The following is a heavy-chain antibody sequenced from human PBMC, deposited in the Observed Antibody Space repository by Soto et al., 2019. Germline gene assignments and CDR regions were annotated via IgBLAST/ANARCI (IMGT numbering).Heavy chain of an antibody. Sequence: QLQLQESGPGLVKPSETLSLTCTVSGGSISSSSYYWGWIRQPPGKGLEWIGSIYYSGSTYYNPSLKSRVTISVDTSKNQFSLKLSSVTAADTAVYYCARQHSSSSGYWFDPWGQGTLVTVSS. CDR1: GGSISSSSYY. V-gene: IGHV4-39*01. J-gene: IGHJ5*02. CDR3: ARQHSSSSGYWFDP. CDR2: IYYSGST. D-gene: IGHD6-13*01.